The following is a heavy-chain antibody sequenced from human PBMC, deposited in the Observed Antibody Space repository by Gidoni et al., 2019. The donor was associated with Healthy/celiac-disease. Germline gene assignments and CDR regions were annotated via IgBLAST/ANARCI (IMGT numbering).Heavy chain of an antibody. J-gene: IGHJ3*02. V-gene: IGHV1-58*01. CDR1: GFTFTSSA. CDR2: IVVGSGNT. D-gene: IGHD6-6*01. Sequence: QMQLVQSGPEVKKPGTSVKVSCKASGFTFTSSAVQWVRQARGQRLEWIGWIVVGSGNTNYAQKFQERVTITRDMSTSTAYMELSSLRSEDTAVYYCAAVSIAARRDDAFDIWGQGTMVTVSS. CDR3: AAVSIAARRDDAFDI.